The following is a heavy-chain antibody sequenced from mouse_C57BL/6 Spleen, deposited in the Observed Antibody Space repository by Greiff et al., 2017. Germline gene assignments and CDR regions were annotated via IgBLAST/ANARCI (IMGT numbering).Heavy chain of an antibody. V-gene: IGHV2-5*01. Sequence: VQLQQSGPGLVQPSQSLSITCTVSGFSLTSYGVHWVRQSPGKGLEWLGAIWRGGSTGYNAAFMSRLSINKDNSKSQVFFKMNSLQADDTAIYYCAKNVRATGYAMDYWGQGTSVTVSA. CDR2: IWRGGST. CDR3: AKNVRATGYAMDY. CDR1: GFSLTSYG. J-gene: IGHJ4*01. D-gene: IGHD3-1*01.